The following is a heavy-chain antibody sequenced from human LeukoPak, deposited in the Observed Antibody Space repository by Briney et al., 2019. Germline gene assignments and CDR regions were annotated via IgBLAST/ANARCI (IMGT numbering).Heavy chain of an antibody. CDR2: IYPGDSDT. J-gene: IGHJ4*02. Sequence: KPGESLKISCKGSGYSFTSYWIGWVRQMPGKGLEWMGIIYPGDSDTRYSPSFQGQVTISADKSISTAYLQWSSLEASDTAMYYCAMTYYYDSSGYYQDDYWGQGTLVTVSS. CDR1: GYSFTSYW. D-gene: IGHD3-22*01. CDR3: AMTYYYDSSGYYQDDY. V-gene: IGHV5-51*01.